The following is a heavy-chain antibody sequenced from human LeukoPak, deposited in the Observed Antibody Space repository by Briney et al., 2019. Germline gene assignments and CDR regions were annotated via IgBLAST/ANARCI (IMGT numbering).Heavy chain of an antibody. D-gene: IGHD5-12*01. CDR2: INSDGSST. J-gene: IGHJ4*02. CDR3: VRDGFDGLDY. CDR1: GFTFSSYW. Sequence: PGGSLRLSCAASGFTFSSYWMHWVRQAPGKGLVWVSRINSDGSSTSYADSVKGRFTISRDNAENTLYLHMSSLRAEDTAVYYCVRDGFDGLDYWGQGTLVTVSS. V-gene: IGHV3-74*01.